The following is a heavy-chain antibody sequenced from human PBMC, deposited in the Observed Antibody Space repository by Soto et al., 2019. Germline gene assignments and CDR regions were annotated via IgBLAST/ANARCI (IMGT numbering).Heavy chain of an antibody. D-gene: IGHD2-2*01. CDR2: IYYSGST. Sequence: SETLSLTCTVSGGSISSGGYYWSWIRQHPGKGLEWIGYIYYSGSTYYNPSLKSRVTISVDTSKSQLSLNLNSVTAADTAVYYCARDVVVPAAMGRYYYYYGMDVWGQGTTVTVSS. J-gene: IGHJ6*02. V-gene: IGHV4-31*03. CDR3: ARDVVVPAAMGRYYYYYGMDV. CDR1: GGSISSGGYY.